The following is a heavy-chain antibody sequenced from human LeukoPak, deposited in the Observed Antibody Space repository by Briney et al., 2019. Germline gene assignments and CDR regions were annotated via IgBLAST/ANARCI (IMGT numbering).Heavy chain of an antibody. CDR2: INPSGST. CDR1: GASFSGSY. J-gene: IGHJ6*03. CDR3: ARRPYCSSTSCYRSYYYYYMDV. V-gene: IGHV4-34*01. D-gene: IGHD2-2*02. Sequence: PSETLSLTCAVYGASFSGSYWSWIRQSPGKGLEWIGEINPSGSTNYNRSLKSRFTISVDTSKNQFSLKLSSVTAADTAVYYCARRPYCSSTSCYRSYYYYYMDVWGTGTTVTVSS.